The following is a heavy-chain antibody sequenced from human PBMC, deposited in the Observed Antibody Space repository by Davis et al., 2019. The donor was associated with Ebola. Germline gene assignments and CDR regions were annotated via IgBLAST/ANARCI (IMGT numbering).Heavy chain of an antibody. CDR3: ARASVAARVGGGY. Sequence: AASVKVSCKSSGYTFSNYGINWVRQAPGQGLEWMGWISAYNGNTNYAQKLQGRVTMTTDTSTSTAYMELGSLRSDDTAVYYCARASVAARVGGGYWGQGTLVTVSS. V-gene: IGHV1-18*04. CDR2: ISAYNGNT. CDR1: GYTFSNYG. J-gene: IGHJ4*02. D-gene: IGHD6-19*01.